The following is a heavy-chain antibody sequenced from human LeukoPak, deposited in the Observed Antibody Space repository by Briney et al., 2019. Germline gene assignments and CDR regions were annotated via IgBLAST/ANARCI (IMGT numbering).Heavy chain of an antibody. V-gene: IGHV1-46*01. Sequence: ASVKVSCKASGYTFTSYYMHWVRQTPGRGLEWMRIINPSGGSTSYAQKFQGRVTMTRDMSTSTVYMELSSLRSEDTAVYYCARDGYDFWSGYYMDYWGQGTLVTVSS. J-gene: IGHJ4*02. CDR3: ARDGYDFWSGYYMDY. D-gene: IGHD3-3*01. CDR2: INPSGGST. CDR1: GYTFTSYY.